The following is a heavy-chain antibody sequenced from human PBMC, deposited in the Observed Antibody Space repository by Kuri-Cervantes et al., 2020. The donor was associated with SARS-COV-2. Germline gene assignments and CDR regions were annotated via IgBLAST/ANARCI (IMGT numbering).Heavy chain of an antibody. D-gene: IGHD4-23*01. CDR1: GFTFSSYA. J-gene: IGHJ3*02. CDR2: ISSNGGST. V-gene: IGHV3-64*02. Sequence: ETLSLTCSASGFTFSSYAMHWVRQAPGKGLEYVSAISSNGGSTYYADSVKGRFTISRDNSKNTLYLQMGSLRAEDMAVYYCARDRDYGGAALDIWGQGTMVTVSS. CDR3: ARDRDYGGAALDI.